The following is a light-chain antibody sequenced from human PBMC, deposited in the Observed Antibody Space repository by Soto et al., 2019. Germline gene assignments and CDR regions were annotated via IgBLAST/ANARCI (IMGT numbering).Light chain of an antibody. J-gene: IGKJ1*01. CDR1: QSVRSER. CDR2: DAS. CDR3: QQRSNWPPEGT. V-gene: IGKV3-11*01. Sequence: EIVLTQSPATLSLSPGERATLSCRASQSVRSERLAWYQQKRGQAPTLLIFDASSRASGTPARFSGSGSGTDFTLTISSLEPEDFAVYYCQQRSNWPPEGTFGQGTKVDIK.